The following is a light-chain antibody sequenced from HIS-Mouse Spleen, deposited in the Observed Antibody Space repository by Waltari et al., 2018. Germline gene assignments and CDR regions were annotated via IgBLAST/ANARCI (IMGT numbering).Light chain of an antibody. J-gene: IGLJ3*02. Sequence: SYVLTQPPSVSVAPGKTARITCGGNNIGSKSVQWYQQKPGQAPVLVVYDDSDRPSGIPERFSGSNSGNTATLTISRVEAGDEADYYCQVWDSSSDRVFGGGTKLTVL. CDR2: DDS. CDR1: NIGSKS. CDR3: QVWDSSSDRV. V-gene: IGLV3-21*03.